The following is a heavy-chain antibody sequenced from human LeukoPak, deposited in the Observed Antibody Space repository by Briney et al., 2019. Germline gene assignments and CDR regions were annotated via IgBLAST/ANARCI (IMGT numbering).Heavy chain of an antibody. CDR2: ISAYNGNT. V-gene: IGHV1-18*01. Sequence: ASVKVSCKASGYTFTSYGISWVRQAPGQGLEWMGWISAYNGNTNYAQKLQGRVTVTTDTSTSTAYMELRSLRSDDTAVYYCARGFSSSWGHNWFDPWGQGTLVTVSS. CDR1: GYTFTSYG. D-gene: IGHD6-13*01. CDR3: ARGFSSSWGHNWFDP. J-gene: IGHJ5*02.